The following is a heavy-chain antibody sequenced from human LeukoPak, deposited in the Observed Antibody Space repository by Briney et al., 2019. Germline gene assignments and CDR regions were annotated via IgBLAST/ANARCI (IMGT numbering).Heavy chain of an antibody. D-gene: IGHD3-22*01. CDR2: IYSDGST. V-gene: IGHV3-53*01. Sequence: GGSLRLSCAASGFTVSTNYMSWVRQAPGKGLEWVSVIYSDGSTYYEDSVKGRFTISRDNSINTLYLKMNSLRAEDTAVYYCARGGPWGPFYYDSSGYKGALDIWGQGTMVTVSS. CDR3: ARGGPWGPFYYDSSGYKGALDI. CDR1: GFTVSTNY. J-gene: IGHJ3*02.